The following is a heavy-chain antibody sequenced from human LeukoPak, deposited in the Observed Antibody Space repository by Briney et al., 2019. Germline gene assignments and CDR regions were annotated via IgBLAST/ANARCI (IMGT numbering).Heavy chain of an antibody. V-gene: IGHV1-46*01. D-gene: IGHD2-15*01. J-gene: IGHJ4*02. CDR3: ARDSCSGGSCYWNYFDY. Sequence: ASVKVSCKASGYTFTSYYMHWVRQAPGQGLEWMGIINPSGGSTSYAQKFQGRVTMTTDTSTSTAYMELRSLRSDDTAVYYCARDSCSGGSCYWNYFDYWGQGTLVTVSS. CDR2: INPSGGST. CDR1: GYTFTSYY.